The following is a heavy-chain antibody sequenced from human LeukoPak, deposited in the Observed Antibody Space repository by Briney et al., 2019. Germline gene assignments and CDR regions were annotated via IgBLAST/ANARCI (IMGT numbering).Heavy chain of an antibody. V-gene: IGHV1-69*13. CDR3: ARGGDFRGSPRLMVGFDP. CDR1: GGTFSSYA. Sequence: SEKVSCKASGGTFSSYAISWVRQAPGQGLEWMGGIIPIFGTANYAQKFQGRVTITADESTSTAYMELSSLRSEDTAVYYCARGGDFRGSPRLMVGFDPWGQGTLVTVSS. D-gene: IGHD2-8*01. J-gene: IGHJ5*02. CDR2: IIPIFGTA.